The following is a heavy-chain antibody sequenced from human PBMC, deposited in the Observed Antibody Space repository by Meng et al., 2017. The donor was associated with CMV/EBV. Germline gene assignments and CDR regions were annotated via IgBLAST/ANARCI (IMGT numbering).Heavy chain of an antibody. Sequence: GESLKISCAASGFTFTTYSMNWVRQAPGKGLEWVSFISSSSSTIYYADSVKGRFTISRDNAKNSLYLQMNSLRAEDTAVYYCARGYCSSTSCAHDSWGQGTLVTVSS. CDR3: ARGYCSSTSCAHDS. D-gene: IGHD2-2*01. CDR2: ISSSSSTI. CDR1: GFTFTTYS. V-gene: IGHV3-48*04. J-gene: IGHJ4*02.